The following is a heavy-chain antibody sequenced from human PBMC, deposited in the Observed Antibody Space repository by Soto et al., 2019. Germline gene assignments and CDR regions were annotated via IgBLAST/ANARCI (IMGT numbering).Heavy chain of an antibody. D-gene: IGHD1-26*01. Sequence: ASVKVSCKASGYTFTSYGISWVRQAPGQGLEWMGWISAYNGNTNYAQKLQGRVTMTTDTSTSTAYMELRSLRSDDTAVYYCARDPRVYSGSYYYYGMDVWGQGTTVTVSS. CDR2: ISAYNGNT. J-gene: IGHJ6*02. V-gene: IGHV1-18*01. CDR3: ARDPRVYSGSYYYYGMDV. CDR1: GYTFTSYG.